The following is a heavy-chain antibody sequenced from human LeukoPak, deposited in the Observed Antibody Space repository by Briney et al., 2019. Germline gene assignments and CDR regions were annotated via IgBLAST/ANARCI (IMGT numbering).Heavy chain of an antibody. V-gene: IGHV3-23*01. D-gene: IGHD3-10*01. CDR3: ARTLWFGESSPQVYYYYYGMDV. Sequence: TGGSLRLSCAASGFTFSSYAMSWVRQAPGKGLEWVSAISGSGGSTYYADSVKGRFTISRDNAKNTLYLQMNSLRAEDTAVYYCARTLWFGESSPQVYYYYYGMDVWGQGTTVTVSS. CDR2: ISGSGGST. J-gene: IGHJ6*02. CDR1: GFTFSSYA.